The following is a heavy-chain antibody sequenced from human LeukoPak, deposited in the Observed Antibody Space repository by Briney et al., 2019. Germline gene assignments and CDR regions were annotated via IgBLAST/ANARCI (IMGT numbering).Heavy chain of an antibody. CDR2: ISSSSSYI. D-gene: IGHD6-13*01. J-gene: IGHJ4*02. CDR1: GFTFSSYS. CDR3: ATAAAGTVLYYFDY. V-gene: IGHV3-21*01. Sequence: PGGSLRLSCAASGFTFSSYSMNWVRQAPGKGLEWVSSISSSSSYIYYADSVKGRFTISRDNAKNSLYLQMNSLRAEDTAVYYCATAAAGTVLYYFDYWGQGTLVTVSS.